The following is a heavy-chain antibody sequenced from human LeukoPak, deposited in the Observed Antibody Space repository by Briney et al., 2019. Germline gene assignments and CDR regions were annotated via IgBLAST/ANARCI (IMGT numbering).Heavy chain of an antibody. V-gene: IGHV4-38-2*01. Sequence: SETLSLTCAVSGYSISSGYYWGWIRQPPGKGLEWIGSIYHSGSTYYNPSLKSRVTISVDTSKNQFSLKLSSVTAADTAVYYCARLQLGMDYYYYMDAWGKGTTVTVSS. J-gene: IGHJ6*03. CDR2: IYHSGST. CDR1: GYSISSGYY. D-gene: IGHD7-27*01. CDR3: ARLQLGMDYYYYMDA.